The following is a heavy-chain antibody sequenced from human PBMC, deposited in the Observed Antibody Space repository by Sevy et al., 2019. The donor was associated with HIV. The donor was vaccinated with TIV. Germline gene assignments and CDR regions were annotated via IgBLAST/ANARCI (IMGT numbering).Heavy chain of an antibody. CDR2: IFWDVDK. Sequence: SGPTLVNPTQTLTLTCTFSGFSLSTNGVGVGWIRQPPGKALECLALIFWDVDKHYSPSLKSSLTITKDTSKNQVVLTMTNMDPVDTATYYCARRDYGDYVDWFDPWGQGTLVTVSS. V-gene: IGHV2-5*02. CDR1: GFSLSTNGVG. J-gene: IGHJ5*02. D-gene: IGHD4-17*01. CDR3: ARRDYGDYVDWFDP.